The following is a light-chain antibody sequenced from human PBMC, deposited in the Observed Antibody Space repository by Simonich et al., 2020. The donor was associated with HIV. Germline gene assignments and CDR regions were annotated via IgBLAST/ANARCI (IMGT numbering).Light chain of an antibody. J-gene: IGKJ3*01. V-gene: IGKV2D-29*02. CDR2: EVS. CDR1: QSLLHSDGKTY. CDR3: MQSIQLPRT. Sequence: DILMTQTPLLLSVTPGQPASISCKSSQSLLHSDGKTYLYWYLQRPGQSPQLLIYEVSNRCSGVPDRFSGSGSGTDFTLKISRVEAEDVGVYYCMQSIQLPRTFGPGTKVDIK.